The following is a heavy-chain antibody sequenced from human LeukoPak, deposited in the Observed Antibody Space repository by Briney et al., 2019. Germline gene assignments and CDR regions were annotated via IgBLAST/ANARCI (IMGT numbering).Heavy chain of an antibody. V-gene: IGHV3-30-3*01. Sequence: GGSLRLSCAASGFTFSSYAKHWVRQAPGKGLEWVAVISYDGSNKYYADSVKGRFTISRDNSKNTLYLQMNSLRAEDTAVYYCARDSVVVSSSSIGYGMDVWGQGTTVTVSS. D-gene: IGHD6-6*01. CDR2: ISYDGSNK. CDR3: ARDSVVVSSSSIGYGMDV. CDR1: GFTFSSYA. J-gene: IGHJ6*02.